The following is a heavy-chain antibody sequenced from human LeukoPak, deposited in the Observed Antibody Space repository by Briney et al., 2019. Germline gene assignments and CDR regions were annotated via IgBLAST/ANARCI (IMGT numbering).Heavy chain of an antibody. V-gene: IGHV4-34*01. CDR1: GGSFSGYY. Sequence: SETLSLTCAVYGGSFSGYYWSWIRQPPGKGLEWIGEINYSGSTNYNPSLKSRVTISVDTSKNQFSLRLSSVTAADTAVYYCARPLQHRIIAAAGTGWFDPWGQGTLVTVSS. J-gene: IGHJ5*02. CDR3: ARPLQHRIIAAAGTGWFDP. D-gene: IGHD6-13*01. CDR2: INYSGST.